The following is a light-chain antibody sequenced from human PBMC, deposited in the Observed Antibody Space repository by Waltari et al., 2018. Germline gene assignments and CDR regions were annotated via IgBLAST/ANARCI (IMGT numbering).Light chain of an antibody. V-gene: IGKV4-1*01. J-gene: IGKJ2*01. CDR3: QHYYSTPYT. CDR2: WAY. CDR1: PSVLYSSNNEND. Sequence: DIVMTQSPDSLAVSLGERATINCKSSPSVLYSSNNENDLPWYQQKPGHPPKLLIYWAYARESGVPDRFTGCGPGTEFTLTINDLQAEDVAVYYCQHYYSTPYTFGQGTNLEIK.